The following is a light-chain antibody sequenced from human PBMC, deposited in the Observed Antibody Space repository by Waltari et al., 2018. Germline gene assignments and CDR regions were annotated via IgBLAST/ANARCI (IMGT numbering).Light chain of an antibody. CDR2: EGS. CDR1: SRDVGSSTL. J-gene: IGLJ2*01. Sequence: QSALTQPASLSGSPGQSITIPCTGTSRDVGSSTLVSWYQQPPGKAPKLIIYEGSKRPSGVSNRFSGSKSGNTASLTISGLQAEDEADYHCCSYAGGSAFVVFGGGTKLTVL. V-gene: IGLV2-23*03. CDR3: CSYAGGSAFVV.